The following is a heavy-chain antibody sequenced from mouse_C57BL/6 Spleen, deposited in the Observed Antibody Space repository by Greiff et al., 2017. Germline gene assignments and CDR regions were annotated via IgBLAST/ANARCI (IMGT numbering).Heavy chain of an antibody. CDR2: IWSGGST. D-gene: IGHD2-10*02. V-gene: IGHV2-2*01. J-gene: IGHJ4*01. Sequence: VQRVESGPGLVQPSQSLSITCTVSGFSLTSYGVHWVRQSPGKGLEWLGVIWSGGSTDYNAAFISRLSISKDNSKSQVFFKMNSLQADDTAIYYCAGMVRYAMDYWGQGTSVTVSS. CDR1: GFSLTSYG. CDR3: AGMVRYAMDY.